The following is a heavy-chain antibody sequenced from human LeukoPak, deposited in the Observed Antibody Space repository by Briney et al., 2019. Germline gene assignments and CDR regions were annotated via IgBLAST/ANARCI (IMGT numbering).Heavy chain of an antibody. J-gene: IGHJ5*02. Sequence: SQTLSLTCTVSGGSISSGGYYWSWIRQHPGKGLEWIGYIYYSGSTYYNPSLKSRVTISVDTSKNQVSLKLSSVTAADTAVYYCVREINSSWFDPWGQGTLVTVSS. CDR3: VREINSSWFDP. CDR1: GGSISSGGYY. D-gene: IGHD6-13*01. V-gene: IGHV4-31*03. CDR2: IYYSGST.